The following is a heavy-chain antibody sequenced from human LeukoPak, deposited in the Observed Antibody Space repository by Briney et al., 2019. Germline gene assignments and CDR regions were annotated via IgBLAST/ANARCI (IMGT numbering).Heavy chain of an antibody. CDR2: IWYDGSNK. D-gene: IGHD3-9*01. CDR1: GFTFSSYG. V-gene: IGHV3-33*01. CDR3: ARATKIAYYDILTGYYPPSYYYYYGMDV. Sequence: GRSLRLSCAASGFTFSSYGMHWVRQAPGKGLEWVAVIWYDGSNKYYADSVKGRFTISRDNSKNTLYLQVNSLRAEDTAVYYCARATKIAYYDILTGYYPPSYYYYYGMDVWGKGTTVTVSS. J-gene: IGHJ6*04.